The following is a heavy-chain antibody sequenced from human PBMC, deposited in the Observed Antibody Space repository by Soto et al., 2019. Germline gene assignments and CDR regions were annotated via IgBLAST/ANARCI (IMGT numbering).Heavy chain of an antibody. D-gene: IGHD4-4*01. J-gene: IGHJ5*02. Sequence: QVQLVESGGGVVQPGRSLRLSCAASGFTFSSYAMHWVRQAPGKGLEWVAVISYDGSNKYYADSVKGRFTISRDNSKNTLYLQMNSLRAEDTAVYYCASERHDYSNSNWLDPWGQGTLVTVSS. V-gene: IGHV3-30-3*01. CDR1: GFTFSSYA. CDR2: ISYDGSNK. CDR3: ASERHDYSNSNWLDP.